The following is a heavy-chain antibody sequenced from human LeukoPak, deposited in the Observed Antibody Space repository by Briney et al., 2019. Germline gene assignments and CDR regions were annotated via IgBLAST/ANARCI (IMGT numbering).Heavy chain of an antibody. J-gene: IGHJ4*02. CDR1: GFTFSSYG. D-gene: IGHD3-22*01. CDR3: AKDSATYYYDSSGYYFDY. Sequence: GRSLRLSCAASGFTFSSYGMHWFRQAPGKGLEWVAVISYDGSNKYYADSVKGRFTISRDNSKNTLYLQMNSLRAEDTAVYYCAKDSATYYYDSSGYYFDYWGQGTLVTVSS. CDR2: ISYDGSNK. V-gene: IGHV3-30*18.